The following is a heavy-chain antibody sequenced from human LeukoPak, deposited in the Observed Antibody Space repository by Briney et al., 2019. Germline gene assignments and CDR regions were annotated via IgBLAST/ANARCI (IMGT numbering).Heavy chain of an antibody. J-gene: IGHJ6*03. V-gene: IGHV4-59*01. CDR1: GGSISSYY. CDR3: ARGEWERYYYYYYMDV. CDR2: IYYSGST. D-gene: IGHD1-26*01. Sequence: SETLSLTCTVSGGSISSYYWSWIRQPPGKGLEWIGYIYYSGSTNYNPSLKSRVTISVDTSKNQFSLKLSSVTAADTAVYYCARGEWERYYYYYYMDVWGKGTTVTISS.